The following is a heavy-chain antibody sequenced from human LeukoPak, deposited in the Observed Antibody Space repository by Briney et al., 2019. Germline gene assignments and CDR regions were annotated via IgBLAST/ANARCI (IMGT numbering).Heavy chain of an antibody. CDR1: GGSISTYY. CDR2: VYYSGTT. CDR3: ARSDRDLWYFDL. J-gene: IGHJ2*01. Sequence: KPSETLSLTCTVSGGSISTYYWRWIRQPPGKGLEWIGYVYYSGTTNYKYKSSLKSRVTISVDTSKNQFSLRLSSVTAADTAVYYCARSDRDLWYFDLWGRGTLVTVSS. V-gene: IGHV4-59*01.